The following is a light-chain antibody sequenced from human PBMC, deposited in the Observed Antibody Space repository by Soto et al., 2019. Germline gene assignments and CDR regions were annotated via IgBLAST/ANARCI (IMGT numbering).Light chain of an antibody. Sequence: EIVMTQSPATLSVSPGARAPLSCRASQSVSNNLAWYQQNPGQAPRLLIYGASTRATGIPARFSGSGSGTEFTLTISSLQSEDFAVYYCQQSNDWWTFGQGTKVDIK. CDR2: GAS. CDR1: QSVSNN. V-gene: IGKV3-15*01. J-gene: IGKJ1*01. CDR3: QQSNDWWT.